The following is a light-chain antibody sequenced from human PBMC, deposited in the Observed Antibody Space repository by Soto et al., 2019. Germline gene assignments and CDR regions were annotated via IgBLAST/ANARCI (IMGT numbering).Light chain of an antibody. CDR2: AAS. CDR1: QSISSY. J-gene: IGKJ1*01. CDR3: QHCYTSLP. Sequence: DIQMTQSPSSLSASVGDRVTITCRASQSISSYLNWYQQKPGKAPKLLIYAASSLQSGVPSRFSGSGSGTDFTLTISSLQPEDFATYYCQHCYTSLPFGQGTKVDIK. V-gene: IGKV1-39*01.